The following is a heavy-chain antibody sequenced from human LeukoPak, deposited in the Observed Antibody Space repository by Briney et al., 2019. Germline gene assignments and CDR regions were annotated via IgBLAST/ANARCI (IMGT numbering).Heavy chain of an antibody. Sequence: GGSLRLSCAASGFTFGSCGMSWVRQAPAKGLEWVSFISGTGLSKYYVDSVKGRFTISRDNSKNMMYLQMDSLRAGDTARYHCARLMKHMREDVYDVWGQGTVVIVSS. CDR2: ISGTGLSK. CDR3: ARLMKHMREDVYDV. V-gene: IGHV3-23*01. D-gene: IGHD2-21*01. J-gene: IGHJ3*01. CDR1: GFTFGSCG.